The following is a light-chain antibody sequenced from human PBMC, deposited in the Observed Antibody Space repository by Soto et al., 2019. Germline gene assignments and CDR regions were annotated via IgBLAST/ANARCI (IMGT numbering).Light chain of an antibody. CDR2: EVN. J-gene: IGLJ1*01. V-gene: IGLV2-14*01. Sequence: QSALTQPASLSGSPGQSITISCTGTSSDIGAYDYVSWFQQHPGKAPKLIIYEVNNRPSGVSNRFSGSKSGNTAYLTISGLQVEDEADYYCSSYTSSSTYVFGTGTKVTVL. CDR3: SSYTSSSTYV. CDR1: SSDIGAYDY.